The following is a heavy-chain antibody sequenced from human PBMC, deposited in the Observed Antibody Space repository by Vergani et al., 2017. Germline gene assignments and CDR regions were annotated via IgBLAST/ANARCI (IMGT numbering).Heavy chain of an antibody. CDR3: AKDILGIAATGTGFDY. Sequence: QLVESGGGWVQPGGSLRLSCVVSGFALNRHAMYWVRQAPGKGLEWVVGISFDGTNEYYPDLVKGRFTISRDIAKNTLYLQMNSLRAEDMALYYCAKDILGIAATGTGFDYWGQGTLVTVSS. J-gene: IGHJ4*02. CDR1: GFALNRHA. V-gene: IGHV3-30*18. D-gene: IGHD6-13*01. CDR2: ISFDGTNE.